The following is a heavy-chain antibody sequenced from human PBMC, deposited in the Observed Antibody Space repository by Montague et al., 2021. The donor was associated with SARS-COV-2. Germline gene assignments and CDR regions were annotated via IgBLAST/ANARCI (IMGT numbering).Heavy chain of an antibody. CDR2: TYYRSKWYN. V-gene: IGHV6-1*01. J-gene: IGHJ6*02. D-gene: IGHD1-1*01. Sequence: CAISGDSVSSNSATSNWVRHAPSRGLEWLGRTYYRSKWYNDYAVXVRGRVTINPDTSKNQFSLQLNSVTPEDTAIYYCTSGREGNYNVMDVWGQGTTVTVSS. CDR3: TSGREGNYNVMDV. CDR1: GDSVSSNSAT.